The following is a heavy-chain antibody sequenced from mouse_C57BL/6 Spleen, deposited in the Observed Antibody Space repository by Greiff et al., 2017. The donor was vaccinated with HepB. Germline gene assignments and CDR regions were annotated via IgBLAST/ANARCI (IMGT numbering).Heavy chain of an antibody. CDR3: ARHWGYAMDY. V-gene: IGHV5-15*01. CDR2: ISNLAYSI. D-gene: IGHD4-1*01. CDR1: GFTFSDYG. Sequence: EVKLMESGGGLVQPGGSLKLSCAASGFTFSDYGMAWVRQAPRKGPEWVAFISNLAYSIYYADTVTGRFTISRENAKNTLYLEMSSLRSEDTAMYYCARHWGYAMDYWGQGTSVTVSS. J-gene: IGHJ4*01.